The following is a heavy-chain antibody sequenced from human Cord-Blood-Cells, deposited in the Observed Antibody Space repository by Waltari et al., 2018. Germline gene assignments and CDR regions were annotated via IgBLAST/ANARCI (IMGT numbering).Heavy chain of an antibody. CDR1: GYSISSGYY. CDR3: ARGRVYDIVVVPAAKGAFDI. J-gene: IGHJ3*02. Sequence: QVQLQESGPGLVKPSETLSLTCTVSGYSISSGYYWGWIRQPPGKGLEWSGSIYHSGSTYYNPSLKSRVTISVDTSKNQFSLKLSSVTAADTAVYYCARGRVYDIVVVPAAKGAFDIWGQGTMVTVSS. D-gene: IGHD2-2*01. CDR2: IYHSGST. V-gene: IGHV4-38-2*02.